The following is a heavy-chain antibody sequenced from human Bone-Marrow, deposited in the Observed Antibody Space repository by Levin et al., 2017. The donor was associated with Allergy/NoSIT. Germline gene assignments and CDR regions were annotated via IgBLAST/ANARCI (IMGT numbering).Heavy chain of an antibody. CDR3: ASPRDCSSTSCYGGGDAFDI. CDR2: IYTSGST. J-gene: IGHJ3*02. D-gene: IGHD2-2*01. Sequence: SETLSLTCTVSGGSISSGSYYWSWIRQPAGKGLEWIGRIYTSGSTNYNPSLKSRVTISVDTSKNQFSLKLSSVTAADTAVYYCASPRDCSSTSCYGGGDAFDIWGQGTMVTVSS. CDR1: GGSISSGSYY. V-gene: IGHV4-61*02.